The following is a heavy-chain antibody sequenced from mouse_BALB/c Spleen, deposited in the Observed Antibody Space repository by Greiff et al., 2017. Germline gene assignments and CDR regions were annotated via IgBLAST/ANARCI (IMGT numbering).Heavy chain of an antibody. J-gene: IGHJ2*01. CDR2: INSNGGST. Sequence: DVKLVESGGGLVQPGGSLKLSCAASGFTFSSYGMSWVRQTPDKRLELVATINSNGGSTYYPDSVKGRFTISRDNAKNTLYLQMSSLKSEDTAMYYCARRGTTVVAGFDYWGQGTTLTVSS. V-gene: IGHV5-6-3*01. D-gene: IGHD1-1*01. CDR3: ARRGTTVVAGFDY. CDR1: GFTFSSYG.